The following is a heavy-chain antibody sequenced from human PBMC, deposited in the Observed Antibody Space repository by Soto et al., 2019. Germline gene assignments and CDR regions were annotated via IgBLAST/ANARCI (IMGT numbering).Heavy chain of an antibody. CDR3: ARDPYHVLMVNAPNLYGMDV. Sequence: ASVKVSCKASGYTFTSYDISWVRQAPGQGLEWMGRISTYNGNTNYPQSLQGRLTMTTDTSTTTAYMELRSLRSDDTAVYYCARDPYHVLMVNAPNLYGMDVWG. J-gene: IGHJ6*02. CDR2: ISTYNGNT. D-gene: IGHD2-8*01. CDR1: GYTFTSYD. V-gene: IGHV1-18*01.